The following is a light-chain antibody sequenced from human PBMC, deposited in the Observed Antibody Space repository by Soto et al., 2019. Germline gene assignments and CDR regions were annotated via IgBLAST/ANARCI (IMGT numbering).Light chain of an antibody. CDR3: QQYNNWPRT. CDR2: GAS. CDR1: QSVNTN. J-gene: IGKJ1*01. V-gene: IGKV3D-15*01. Sequence: EILMTQSPATLSVSPGERATLSCRASQSVNTNVSWYQQEPGQAPSLLIYGASTRATGIPARFSGSVSGTEFALTISSLQSEDFAVYYCQQYNNWPRTFGQGTKVDI.